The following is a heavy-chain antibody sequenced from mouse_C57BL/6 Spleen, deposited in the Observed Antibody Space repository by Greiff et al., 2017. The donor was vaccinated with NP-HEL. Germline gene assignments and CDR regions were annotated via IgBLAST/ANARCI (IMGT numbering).Heavy chain of an antibody. J-gene: IGHJ1*03. V-gene: IGHV1-82*01. Sequence: QVQLQQSGPELVKPGASVKISCKASGYAFSSSWMNWVKQRPGKGLEWIGRIYPGDGDTNYNGKFKGKATLTADKSSSTAYMQLSSLTSEDAAVYFCAKYCGSGYEGNWYFDVWGTGTTVTVSS. CDR3: AKYCGSGYEGNWYFDV. CDR1: GYAFSSSW. D-gene: IGHD1-1*01. CDR2: IYPGDGDT.